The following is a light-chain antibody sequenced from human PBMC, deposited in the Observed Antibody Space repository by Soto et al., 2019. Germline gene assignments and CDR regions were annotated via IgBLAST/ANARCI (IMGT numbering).Light chain of an antibody. J-gene: IGLJ1*01. CDR1: SSNIGAGND. CDR2: GNN. V-gene: IGLV1-40*01. Sequence: QSVLTQPPSVSGAPGQRVTISCTGSSSNIGAGNDVHWYQQLPETAPKLLLYGNNNRPSGVPDRFSASKSGTSTSLALTGLQAEDEADYYCQSYDSSLNGYVFGTGTKVTVL. CDR3: QSYDSSLNGYV.